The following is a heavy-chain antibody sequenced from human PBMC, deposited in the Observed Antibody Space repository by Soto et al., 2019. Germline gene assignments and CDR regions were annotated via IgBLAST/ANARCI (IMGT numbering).Heavy chain of an antibody. CDR1: GYSFTSYW. CDR3: ARHAGAITGTTGFDY. Sequence: GESLKISCKGSGYSFTSYWIGWVRQMPGKGLEWMGIIYPGDSDTRYSPSFQGQVTISADKSISTAYLQWSSLKASDTAMYYCARHAGAITGTTGFDYWGQGTLVTVSS. V-gene: IGHV5-51*01. J-gene: IGHJ4*02. D-gene: IGHD1-7*01. CDR2: IYPGDSDT.